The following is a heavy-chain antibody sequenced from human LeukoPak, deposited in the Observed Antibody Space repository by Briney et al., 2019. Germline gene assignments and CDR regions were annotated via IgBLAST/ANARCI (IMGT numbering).Heavy chain of an antibody. V-gene: IGHV4-4*07. D-gene: IGHD5-18*01. CDR3: ARGHRYSYTH. J-gene: IGHJ4*02. Sequence: PSETLSLTCTVSGGSISGYFWSWTRQPAGKGLEWIGRIYTSGSTNYNPSLKSRVTMSVDTSKNHFSLNLSSVTAADTAVYYCARGHRYSYTHWGQGTLVTVSS. CDR2: IYTSGST. CDR1: GGSISGYF.